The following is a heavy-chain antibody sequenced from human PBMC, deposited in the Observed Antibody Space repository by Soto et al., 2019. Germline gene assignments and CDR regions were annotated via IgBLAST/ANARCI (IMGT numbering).Heavy chain of an antibody. Sequence: SETLSLTCAVSGDSIISIYHWAWIRQPPGKGLEWVASIYHTGTTYYSPSFQGQVTISVDKSISTAYLQWSSLKASDTAMYYCARPSDFWSAYYPSYFDSWGQGTLVTVSS. CDR1: GDSIISIYH. CDR3: ARPSDFWSAYYPSYFDS. D-gene: IGHD3-3*01. J-gene: IGHJ4*02. CDR2: IYHTGTT. V-gene: IGHV4-38-2*01.